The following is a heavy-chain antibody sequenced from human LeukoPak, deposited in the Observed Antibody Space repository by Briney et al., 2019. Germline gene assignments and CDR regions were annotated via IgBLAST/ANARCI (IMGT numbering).Heavy chain of an antibody. CDR2: ISGRSTDI. CDR3: AKPARTDYADY. V-gene: IGHV3-21*04. Sequence: PGGSLRLSCAASGFTFSSHAMNWVRQAPGKGLEWVSSISGRSTDIYYADSVKGRFTISRDNAKNTLYLQMNSLRAEDTAVYYCAKPARTDYADYWGQGTLVTVSS. J-gene: IGHJ4*02. CDR1: GFTFSSHA. D-gene: IGHD1-14*01.